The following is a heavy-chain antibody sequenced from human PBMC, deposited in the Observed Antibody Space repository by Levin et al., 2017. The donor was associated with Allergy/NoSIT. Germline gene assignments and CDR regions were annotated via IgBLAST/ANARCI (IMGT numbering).Heavy chain of an antibody. CDR3: ARDLVGSGEFDY. CDR2: IYYSGRS. CDR1: GGSISSFH. V-gene: IGHV4-59*01. D-gene: IGHD3-10*01. Sequence: PSETLSLTCTVSGGSISSFHWSWIRQPPGKRPEWIGNIYYSGRSDYNPSLKSRVTMSVDTSKNQFSLRLKSVTVADTAVYYCARDLVGSGEFDYWGRGTLVNGSS. J-gene: IGHJ4*02.